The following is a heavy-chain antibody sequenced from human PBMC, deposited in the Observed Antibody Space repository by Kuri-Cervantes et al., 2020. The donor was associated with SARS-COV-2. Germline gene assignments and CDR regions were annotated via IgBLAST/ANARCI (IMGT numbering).Heavy chain of an antibody. Sequence: GESLKISCEVSGFLFSASAMHWVRQAPGKGLEWVTVISYDGNNKYYADSVKGRFTISRDNSKNTLYLQMNSLRAEDTAVYYCAAESIAAAGNVPLGGDWGQGTLVTVSS. CDR2: ISYDGNNK. V-gene: IGHV3-30-3*01. CDR3: AAESIAAAGNVPLGGD. CDR1: GFLFSASA. D-gene: IGHD6-13*01. J-gene: IGHJ4*02.